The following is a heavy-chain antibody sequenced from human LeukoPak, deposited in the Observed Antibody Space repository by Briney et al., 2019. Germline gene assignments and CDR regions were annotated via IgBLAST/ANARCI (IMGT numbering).Heavy chain of an antibody. CDR1: GFTFSSYW. J-gene: IGHJ4*02. CDR2: IKEDGSEK. D-gene: IGHD3-3*01. V-gene: IGHV3-7*01. CDR3: ARQRFCDY. Sequence: GGPLRLSCAASGFTFSSYWMNWVRQAPGKGLEWVANIKEDGSEKYYVDSVKGRFTISRDNAKNTLYLQMDSLRAEDTAVYYCARQRFCDYWDQAALVTVSS.